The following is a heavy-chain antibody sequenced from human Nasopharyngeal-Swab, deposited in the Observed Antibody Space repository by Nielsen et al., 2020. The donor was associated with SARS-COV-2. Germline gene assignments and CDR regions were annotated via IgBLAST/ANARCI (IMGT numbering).Heavy chain of an antibody. D-gene: IGHD2-2*01. V-gene: IGHV3-9*01. CDR1: GFTFSSYW. CDR2: ISWNSGSI. Sequence: GGSLRLSCAASGFTFSSYWMHWVRQAPGKGLEWVSGISWNSGSIGYADSVKGRFTISRDNAKNSLYLQMNSLRAEDTALYYCAKQPAADYGMDVWGQGTTVTVSS. CDR3: AKQPAADYGMDV. J-gene: IGHJ6*02.